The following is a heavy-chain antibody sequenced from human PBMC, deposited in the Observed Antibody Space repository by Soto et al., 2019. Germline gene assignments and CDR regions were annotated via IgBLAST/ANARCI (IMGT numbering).Heavy chain of an antibody. D-gene: IGHD4-17*01. CDR1: GYTFTSYA. V-gene: IGHV1-3*01. Sequence: GASVKVSCKASGYTFTSYAMHWVRQAPGQRLEWMGWINAGNGNTKYSQKFQGRVTITRDTSASTAYMELSSLRSEDTAVYYCAREPYSTVADSYFDYWGQGTLVTVSS. J-gene: IGHJ4*02. CDR2: INAGNGNT. CDR3: AREPYSTVADSYFDY.